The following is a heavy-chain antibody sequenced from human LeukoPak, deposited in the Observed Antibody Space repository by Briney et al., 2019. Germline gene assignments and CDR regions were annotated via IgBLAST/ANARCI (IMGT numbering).Heavy chain of an antibody. J-gene: IGHJ3*02. CDR2: IIPILGIA. CDR3: ARDSVAGNHAFDI. V-gene: IGHV1-69*04. Sequence: GASVKVSCKASGGTFSSYAISWVRQAPGQGLEWRGRIIPILGIANYAQKFQGRVTITADKSTSIAYMELSSLRSEDTAVYYCARDSVAGNHAFDIWGQGTMVTVSS. CDR1: GGTFSSYA. D-gene: IGHD6-19*01.